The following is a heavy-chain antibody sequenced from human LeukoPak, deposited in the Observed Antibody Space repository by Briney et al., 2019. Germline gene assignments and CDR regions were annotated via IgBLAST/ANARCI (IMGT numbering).Heavy chain of an antibody. CDR2: IYYSGST. J-gene: IGHJ6*02. V-gene: IGHV4-59*06. CDR1: GGSFSGYY. CDR3: AGRIAAPRTYYYYYGMDV. D-gene: IGHD6-6*01. Sequence: PSETLSLTCAVYGGSFSGYYWSWIRQPPGKGLEWIGYIYYSGSTYYNPSLKSRVTISVDTSKNQFSLKLSSVTAADTAVYYCAGRIAAPRTYYYYYGMDVWGQGTTVTVSS.